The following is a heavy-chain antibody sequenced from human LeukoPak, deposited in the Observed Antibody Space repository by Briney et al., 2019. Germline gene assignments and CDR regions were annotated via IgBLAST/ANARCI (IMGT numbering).Heavy chain of an antibody. CDR1: GLTFSDYS. V-gene: IGHV3-21*05. CDR2: ISSTGNPR. D-gene: IGHD3-3*02. Sequence: PGGSLRLSCTASGLTFSDYSMNWVRQAPGKGLEWVSYISSTGNPRHYADSVKGRFTISRDNAKNSLYLQMNSLRAEDTAVYYCARDLAYYYYMDVWGKGTTVTISS. CDR3: ARDLAYYYYMDV. J-gene: IGHJ6*03.